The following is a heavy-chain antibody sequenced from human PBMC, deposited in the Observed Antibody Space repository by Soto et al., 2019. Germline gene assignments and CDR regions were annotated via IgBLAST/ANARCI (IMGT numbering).Heavy chain of an antibody. CDR1: GFTFDDYA. V-gene: IGHV3-9*01. D-gene: IGHD4-17*01. Sequence: EVQLVESGGGLVQPGRSLRLSCAASGFTFDDYAMQWVRQAPGKGLEWVSGISWNSGSIGYADSVKGRFTISRDNAKNSRYLQMNSLRAEDTALYYCAKDVDYGDPLRAFDIWGQGTMVTVSS. CDR3: AKDVDYGDPLRAFDI. J-gene: IGHJ3*02. CDR2: ISWNSGSI.